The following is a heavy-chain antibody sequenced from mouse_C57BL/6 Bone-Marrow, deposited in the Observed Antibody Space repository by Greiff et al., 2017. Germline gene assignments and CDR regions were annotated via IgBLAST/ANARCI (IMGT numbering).Heavy chain of an antibody. CDR3: PRGKYYGSRRLYYYAMDY. V-gene: IGHV1-15*01. CDR2: IDPETGGT. J-gene: IGHJ4*01. D-gene: IGHD1-1*01. CDR1: GYTFTDYE. Sequence: VQLQQSGAELVRPGASVTLSCKASGYTFTDYEMHWVKQTPVHGLEWIGAIDPETGGTAYNQKFKGKAILTADKSSSTAYMELRSLTSEDSAVYYCPRGKYYGSRRLYYYAMDYWGQGTSVTVSS.